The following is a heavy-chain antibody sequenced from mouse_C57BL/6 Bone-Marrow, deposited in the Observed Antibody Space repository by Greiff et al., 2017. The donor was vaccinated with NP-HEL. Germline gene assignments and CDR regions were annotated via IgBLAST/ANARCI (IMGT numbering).Heavy chain of an antibody. J-gene: IGHJ3*01. V-gene: IGHV14-3*01. CDR1: GFNIKNTY. CDR3: ARGLNYYDSSSPFAY. D-gene: IGHD1-1*01. CDR2: IDPANGNT. Sequence: VQLQQPVAELVRPGASVTLSCTASGFNIKNTYMHWVKQRPEQGLEWIGRIDPANGNTKYAPKFQGKATITADTSSNTAYLQLSSLTSENTAIYYCARGLNYYDSSSPFAYWGQGTLVTVSA.